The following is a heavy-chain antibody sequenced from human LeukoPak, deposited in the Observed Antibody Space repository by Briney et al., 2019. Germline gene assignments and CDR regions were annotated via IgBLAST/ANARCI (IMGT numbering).Heavy chain of an antibody. Sequence: GGTLRLSCVASGLTFSKAWMSWVRLAPGKGLEWVGRIKSKTDGGTIEYAAPVKGRFTISRDDSKNTQYLQMNSLKTEDTAVYYCTTDGYCSGGNCYSFDNWGRGTLVSVSS. V-gene: IGHV3-15*01. J-gene: IGHJ4*02. CDR1: GLTFSKAW. CDR2: IKSKTDGGTI. CDR3: TTDGYCSGGNCYSFDN. D-gene: IGHD2-15*01.